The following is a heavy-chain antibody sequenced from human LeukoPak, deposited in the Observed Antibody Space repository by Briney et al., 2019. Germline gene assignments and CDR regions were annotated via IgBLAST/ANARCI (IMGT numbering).Heavy chain of an antibody. J-gene: IGHJ4*02. V-gene: IGHV6-1*01. D-gene: IGHD1/OR15-1a*01. CDR1: AYSVSINSVT. CDR3: ARLIGNSWLDY. Sequence: SQALSLSCASFAYSVSINSVTLDWIRQSPSGVLEWLGRTYYRSKWSNDYAESVRSRITITTDTSKNQVSLQLNAVSREDTAVDYCARLIGNSWLDYWGQGTLVTVSS. CDR2: TYYRSKWSN.